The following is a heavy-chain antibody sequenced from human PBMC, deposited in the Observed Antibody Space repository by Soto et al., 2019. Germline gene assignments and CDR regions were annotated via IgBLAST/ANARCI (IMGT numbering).Heavy chain of an antibody. CDR2: IIPLFGTA. CDR1: GGTFSTYD. Sequence: QVQLVQSGAEVKKPGSSVKVSCKASGGTFSTYDIGWVRQAPGQGLEWMGGIIPLFGTANYSQKFQGRATIIADESTRTAYMELRRLRSEDTAVYYCAINEGTDGYKFAYWGQGTLVTVSS. D-gene: IGHD5-12*01. V-gene: IGHV1-69*01. CDR3: AINEGTDGYKFAY. J-gene: IGHJ4*02.